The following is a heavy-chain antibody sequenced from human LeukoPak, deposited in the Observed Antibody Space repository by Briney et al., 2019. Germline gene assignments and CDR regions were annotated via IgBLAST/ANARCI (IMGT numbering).Heavy chain of an antibody. J-gene: IGHJ6*02. CDR1: GDSVSSNSAA. CDR3: ARDSYSTPIFGVVIGYYYYYYGMDV. D-gene: IGHD3-3*01. V-gene: IGHV6-1*01. Sequence: SQTLSLTCAISGDSVSSNSAAWNWIRQSPSRGLEWLGRTYYRSKWYNDYAVSVKSRITINPDTSKNQFSLQLNSVTPEDTAVYYCARDSYSTPIFGVVIGYYYYYYGMDVWGQGTTVTVSS. CDR2: TYYRSKWYN.